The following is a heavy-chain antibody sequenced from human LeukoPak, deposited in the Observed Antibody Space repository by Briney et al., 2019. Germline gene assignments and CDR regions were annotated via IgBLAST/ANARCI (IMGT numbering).Heavy chain of an antibody. D-gene: IGHD7-27*01. CDR3: GRGHWGLDY. J-gene: IGHJ4*02. V-gene: IGHV3-11*04. CDR2: ISNSGREI. CDR1: GFTFSDPY. Sequence: GGSLRLSCTASGFTFSDPYMTWIRQAPGKGLEWVSYISNSGREINYADSVKGRFTISRDNAMSSLYLQMNSLRVEDTAVYYCGRGHWGLDYWGQGTLVTVSS.